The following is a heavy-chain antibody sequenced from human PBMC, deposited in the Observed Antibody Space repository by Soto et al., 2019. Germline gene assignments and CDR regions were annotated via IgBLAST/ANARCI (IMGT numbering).Heavy chain of an antibody. CDR2: IYYSGST. CDR1: GGSISSYY. CDR3: ARDRPDHGDYGGFYYYYMDV. J-gene: IGHJ6*03. V-gene: IGHV4-59*01. D-gene: IGHD4-17*01. Sequence: SETLSLTCTVSGGSISSYYWSWIRQPPGKGLEWIGYIYYSGSTNYNPSLKSRVTISVDTSKNQFSLKLSSVTAADTAVYYCARDRPDHGDYGGFYYYYMDVWGKGTTVTVSS.